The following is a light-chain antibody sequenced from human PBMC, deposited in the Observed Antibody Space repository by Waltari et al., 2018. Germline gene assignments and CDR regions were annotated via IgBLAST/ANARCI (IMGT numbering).Light chain of an antibody. CDR1: QSISSW. J-gene: IGKJ1*01. Sequence: DIQMTQSPSTLSASVGDRVTITCRASQSISSWLAWYQQKPGKAPKLLIYKASSLESGVPSRFSGSGSGTEFTLTISSLQPDDFATYYCQQYXSYXWTFXQGTKVEIK. CDR3: QQYXSYXWT. CDR2: KAS. V-gene: IGKV1-5*03.